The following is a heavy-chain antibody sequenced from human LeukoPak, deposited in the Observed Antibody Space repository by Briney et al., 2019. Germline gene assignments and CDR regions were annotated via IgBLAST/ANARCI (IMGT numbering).Heavy chain of an antibody. CDR1: GGSISNFS. D-gene: IGHD1-14*01. V-gene: IGHV4-59*01. Sequence: PSETLSLTCTVSGGSISNFSGSWFRQPPGKGLEWIGYIYYSGSTSYNPPLKSRVTISLDTSKNQFSLKLSSVTAADTAVYYCAKTHSFTGHDSWGQGTLVTVSS. CDR3: AKTHSFTGHDS. CDR2: IYYSGST. J-gene: IGHJ4*02.